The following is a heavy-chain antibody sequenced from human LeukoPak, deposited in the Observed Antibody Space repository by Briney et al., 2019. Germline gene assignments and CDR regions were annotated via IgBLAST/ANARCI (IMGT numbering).Heavy chain of an antibody. Sequence: PGGSLRLSCAASGFTFSSYGMHWVRQAPGKGLEGVAFIRYDGSNKYYADSVKGRFTISRDNYKNTLYLKMNSLRAEDTAVYYCATYCSGGSYKWGQGTLVTVSS. J-gene: IGHJ4*02. CDR2: IRYDGSNK. CDR1: GFTFSSYG. CDR3: ATYCSGGSYK. V-gene: IGHV3-30*02. D-gene: IGHD2-15*01.